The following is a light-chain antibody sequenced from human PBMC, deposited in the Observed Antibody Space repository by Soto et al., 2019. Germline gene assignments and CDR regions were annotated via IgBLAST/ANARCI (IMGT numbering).Light chain of an antibody. J-gene: IGKJ1*01. CDR2: KAS. Sequence: DIQMTQSPSTLSASVGDRVTITCRASQSISSWLAWYQQKPGRAPKLLIYKASSLETGVPSRCSGSGSGTEFTPIISSLQPDDFASYYCQQYGSSSPWTFGQGTKVEIK. V-gene: IGKV1-5*03. CDR3: QQYGSSSPWT. CDR1: QSISSW.